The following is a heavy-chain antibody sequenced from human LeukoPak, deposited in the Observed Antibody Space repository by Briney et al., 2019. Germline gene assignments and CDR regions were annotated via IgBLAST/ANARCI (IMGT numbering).Heavy chain of an antibody. V-gene: IGHV3-64*01. Sequence: PGGSLRLSCAASGFTFSNYAMYWVRQAPGKGLEYVSAISSNGGSTYYANSVKGRFTISRDNSKNTLYLQMGSLRAEDMAVYYCARVYSSSWYDAFDIWGQGTMVTVS. D-gene: IGHD6-13*01. J-gene: IGHJ3*02. CDR2: ISSNGGST. CDR1: GFTFSNYA. CDR3: ARVYSSSWYDAFDI.